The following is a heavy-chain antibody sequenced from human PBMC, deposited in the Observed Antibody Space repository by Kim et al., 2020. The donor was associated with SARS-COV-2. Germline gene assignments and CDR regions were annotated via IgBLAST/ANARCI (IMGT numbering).Heavy chain of an antibody. J-gene: IGHJ5*02. CDR3: AREKGYCTNGVCSSPLNWFDP. V-gene: IGHV4-31*03. D-gene: IGHD2-8*01. Sequence: SETLSLTCTVSGGSISSGGYYWSWIRQHPGKGLEWIGYIYYSGSTYYNPSLKSRVTISVDTSKNQFSLKLSSVTAADTAVYYCAREKGYCTNGVCSSPLNWFDPWGQGTLVTVSS. CDR2: IYYSGST. CDR1: GGSISSGGYY.